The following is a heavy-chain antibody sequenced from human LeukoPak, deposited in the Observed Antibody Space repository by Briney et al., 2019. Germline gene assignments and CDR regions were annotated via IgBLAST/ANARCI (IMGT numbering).Heavy chain of an antibody. Sequence: PSETLSLTCTVSGGSISSGDYYWSWIRQPPGKGLEWIGYIYHSGSTYYNPSLKSRVTISVDRSKNQFSLKLSSVTAADTAVYYCAGAPSRHYYYGMDVWGQGTTVTVSS. J-gene: IGHJ6*02. D-gene: IGHD3-16*01. CDR1: GGSISSGDYY. CDR2: IYHSGST. V-gene: IGHV4-30-2*01. CDR3: AGAPSRHYYYGMDV.